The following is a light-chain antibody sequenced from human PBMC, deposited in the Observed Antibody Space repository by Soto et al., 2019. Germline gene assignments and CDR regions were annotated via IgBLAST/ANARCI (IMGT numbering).Light chain of an antibody. J-gene: IGLJ3*02. CDR3: CSYTGSDIWV. V-gene: IGLV2-11*01. Sequence: QSVLTQPRSVSGSPGQSVTISCTGTNSDVGGYNFVSWYQQLPGKAPKLMISAVSQRPSGVPDRFSGSKSGNTASLTISGLQADDEADYFCCSYTGSDIWVFGGGTKVTV. CDR1: NSDVGGYNF. CDR2: AVS.